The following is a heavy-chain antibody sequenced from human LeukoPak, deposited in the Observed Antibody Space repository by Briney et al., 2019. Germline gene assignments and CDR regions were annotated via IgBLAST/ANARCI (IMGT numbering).Heavy chain of an antibody. CDR3: ARDGYYDSSGYLYYFDY. J-gene: IGHJ4*02. Sequence: ASVKVSCKASGGTFSSYAISWVRQAPGQGLEWMGGIIPIFGTANYAQKFQGRVTITADESTSTAYMELSSLRSEDTAVYYCARDGYYDSSGYLYYFDYWGQRTLVTVSS. CDR2: IIPIFGTA. V-gene: IGHV1-69*13. CDR1: GGTFSSYA. D-gene: IGHD3-22*01.